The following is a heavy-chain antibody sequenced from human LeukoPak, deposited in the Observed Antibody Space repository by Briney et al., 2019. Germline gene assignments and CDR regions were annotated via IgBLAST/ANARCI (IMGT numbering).Heavy chain of an antibody. D-gene: IGHD2-8*02. CDR2: INPNSGGT. CDR3: ARELNYEGGVYYFDS. V-gene: IGHV1-2*02. CDR1: GYTFTVYF. J-gene: IGHJ4*02. Sequence: ASVKVSCKASGYTFTVYFMHWVRQAPGQGLEWMGWINPNSGGTNYAQKFQGRVTMTRDTSISTAYMELSRLRSDDTAVYYCARELNYEGGVYYFDSGGRGPLVTVS.